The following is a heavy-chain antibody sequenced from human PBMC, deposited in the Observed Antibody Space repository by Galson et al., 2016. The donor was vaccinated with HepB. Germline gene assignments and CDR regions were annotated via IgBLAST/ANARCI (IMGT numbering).Heavy chain of an antibody. J-gene: IGHJ2*01. CDR2: ISVSGGST. D-gene: IGHD5-24*01. CDR1: RFTFSSYA. Sequence: SLRLSCAASRFTFSSYAMSWVRQAPGKGLEWVSVISVSGGSTYYADSVKGRFTISRDNSKNTLYLQMNSLRAEDTAVYYCAKGERGPRWLQLVRDWYFDLWGRGTLVTVSS. CDR3: AKGERGPRWLQLVRDWYFDL. V-gene: IGHV3-23*01.